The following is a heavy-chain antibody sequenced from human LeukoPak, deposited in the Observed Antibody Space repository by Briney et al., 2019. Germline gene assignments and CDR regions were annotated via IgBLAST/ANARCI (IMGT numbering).Heavy chain of an antibody. CDR2: IWSDSTNK. Sequence: GGSLRLSCAASGFTFSTYAMHWVRQAPGKGLEWVAVIWSDSTNKYYADSVRGRFTISRDNSKNTPYLQMSSLRAEDTAMYYCARDRLTTVTTFHFDYWGQGTLVTVSS. CDR1: GFTFSTYA. CDR3: ARDRLTTVTTFHFDY. J-gene: IGHJ4*02. V-gene: IGHV3-33*01. D-gene: IGHD4-17*01.